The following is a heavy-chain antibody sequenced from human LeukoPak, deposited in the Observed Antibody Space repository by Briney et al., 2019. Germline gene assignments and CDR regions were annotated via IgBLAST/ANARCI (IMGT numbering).Heavy chain of an antibody. V-gene: IGHV3-48*02. CDR3: ASTPPPDSSGYWDGY. D-gene: IGHD3-22*01. CDR2: ISSSSSTI. J-gene: IGHJ4*02. CDR1: GFTFSSYS. Sequence: PGGPLRLSCAASGFTFSSYSMNWVRQAPGKGLEWVSYISSSSSTIYYADPVKGRFTISRDNAKNSLYLQMNSLRDEDTAVYYCASTPPPDSSGYWDGYWGQGTLVTVSS.